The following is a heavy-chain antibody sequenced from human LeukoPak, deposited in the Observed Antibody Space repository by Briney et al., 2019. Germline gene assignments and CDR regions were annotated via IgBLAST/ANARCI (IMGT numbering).Heavy chain of an antibody. CDR2: IYSGGST. V-gene: IGHV3-66*01. Sequence: GGSLRLSCAASGFTVSSNYMSWVRQAPGRGLEWVSVIYSGGSTYYADSVKGRFTISRDNSKNTLYLQMNSLRAEDTAVYYCAKGSTIFGVGYFDYWGQGTLVTVSS. CDR3: AKGSTIFGVGYFDY. D-gene: IGHD3-3*01. CDR1: GFTVSSNY. J-gene: IGHJ4*02.